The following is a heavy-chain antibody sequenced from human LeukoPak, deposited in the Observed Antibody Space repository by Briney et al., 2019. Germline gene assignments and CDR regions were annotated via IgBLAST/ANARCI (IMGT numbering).Heavy chain of an antibody. CDR2: IRYDGSNK. J-gene: IGHJ4*02. V-gene: IGHV3-30*02. Sequence: PGGSLRLSCAASGFTFSSYGMHWVRQAPGKGLGWVAFIRYDGSNKYYADSVKGRFTISRDNSKNTLYLQMNSLRAEDTAVYYCAKEDRRYCSSTSCYTMDYWGQGTLVTVSS. CDR3: AKEDRRYCSSTSCYTMDY. D-gene: IGHD2-2*02. CDR1: GFTFSSYG.